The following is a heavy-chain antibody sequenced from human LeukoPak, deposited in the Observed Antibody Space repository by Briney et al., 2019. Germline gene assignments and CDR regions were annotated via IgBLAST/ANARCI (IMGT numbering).Heavy chain of an antibody. CDR2: ISYNGNYK. CDR1: GFTFTNYA. D-gene: IGHD3-9*01. J-gene: IGHJ4*02. CDR3: AKDRLVLRYFDWYNS. Sequence: WRSLRLSCAASGFTFTNYAIHWVRQAPGKGLEWVAVISYNGNYKYYADSVKGRFTISRDNSKNTLYLQMNSLRAEDTAVYYCAKDRLVLRYFDWYNSWGQGTLVTVSS. V-gene: IGHV3-30-3*01.